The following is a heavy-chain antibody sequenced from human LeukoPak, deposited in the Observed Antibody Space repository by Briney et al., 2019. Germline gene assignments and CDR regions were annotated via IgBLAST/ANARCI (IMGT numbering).Heavy chain of an antibody. Sequence: GGSLRLSCAASGFTFSGYGMHWVRQAPGKGLEWVAFIRYDGSNKYYADSVKGRFTISRDNSKNTLYLQMNSLRAEDTAVYYGVRGLRYFDWLLEYWGQGTLVTVSS. D-gene: IGHD3-9*01. CDR3: VRGLRYFDWLLEY. CDR2: IRYDGSNK. J-gene: IGHJ4*02. CDR1: GFTFSGYG. V-gene: IGHV3-30*02.